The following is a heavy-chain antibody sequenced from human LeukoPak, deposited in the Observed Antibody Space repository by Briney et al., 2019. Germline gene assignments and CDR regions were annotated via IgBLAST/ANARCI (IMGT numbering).Heavy chain of an antibody. Sequence: GGSLRLSCAASGFTFSSYAMHWVRQAPGKGLEYVSAISSNGGSTYYANSVKGRFTISRDNSKNTLYLQMGSLRAEDMAVYYCVQGAAAGTVPYWGQGTLVTVSS. D-gene: IGHD6-13*01. J-gene: IGHJ4*02. CDR3: VQGAAAGTVPY. CDR1: GFTFSSYA. V-gene: IGHV3-64*01. CDR2: ISSNGGST.